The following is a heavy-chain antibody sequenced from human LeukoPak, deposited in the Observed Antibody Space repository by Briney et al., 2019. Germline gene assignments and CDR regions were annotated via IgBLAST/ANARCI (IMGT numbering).Heavy chain of an antibody. V-gene: IGHV3-23*01. CDR3: AKHWSYCSTTSCFFNYYYYYMDV. CDR2: VSGADGTT. J-gene: IGHJ6*03. CDR1: GFTFSAYG. Sequence: GGSLRLSCAASGFTFSAYGMSWVRQSPRKGLEWVSGVSGADGTTYYADSVKGRFTISRDNSKSTLYLQMNNLRAEDTAVYYCAKHWSYCSTTSCFFNYYYYYMDVWGKGTTVTVSS. D-gene: IGHD2-2*01.